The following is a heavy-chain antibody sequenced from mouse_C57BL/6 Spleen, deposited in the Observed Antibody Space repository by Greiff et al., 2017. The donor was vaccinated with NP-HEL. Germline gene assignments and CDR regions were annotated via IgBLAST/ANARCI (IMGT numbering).Heavy chain of an antibody. Sequence: VQLQQSGPELVKPGASVKISCKASGYAFSSSWMNWVKQRPGKGLEWIGRIYPGDGDTNYNGKFKGKATLTADKSSSTAYMQLSSLTSEDSAVYFCASFDYDYGDYYAMDYWGQGTSVTVSS. J-gene: IGHJ4*01. V-gene: IGHV1-82*01. CDR2: IYPGDGDT. CDR1: GYAFSSSW. CDR3: ASFDYDYGDYYAMDY. D-gene: IGHD2-4*01.